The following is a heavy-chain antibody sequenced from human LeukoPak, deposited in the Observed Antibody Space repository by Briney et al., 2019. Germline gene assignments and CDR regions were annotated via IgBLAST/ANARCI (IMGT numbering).Heavy chain of an antibody. CDR1: GFTLSSYS. V-gene: IGHV3-21*01. D-gene: IGHD6-6*01. CDR2: ISGSSSYI. Sequence: PGGSLSLFCAASGFTLSSYSMKWVRQAPGEGLEWVSSISGSSSYIYYADSVKGRFTISRDNAKNSLYLQMNSLRAEDTAVYYCARVSYWFDHWGQGTLVTVSS. J-gene: IGHJ5*02. CDR3: ARVSYWFDH.